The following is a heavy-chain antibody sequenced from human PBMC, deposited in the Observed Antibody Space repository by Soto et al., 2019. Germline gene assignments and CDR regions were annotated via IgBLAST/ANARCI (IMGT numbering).Heavy chain of an antibody. Sequence: QVQLVQSGAEVKKPGASVKVSCKASGYTFTSYYMHWVRQAPGQGLEWMGIINPSGGSTSYAQKFQGRVTMSRDTSTSTVYMELSSLRSEDTAVYYCARDYGDYTFDYWGQGTLVTVSS. CDR2: INPSGGST. CDR1: GYTFTSYY. D-gene: IGHD4-17*01. V-gene: IGHV1-46*03. CDR3: ARDYGDYTFDY. J-gene: IGHJ4*02.